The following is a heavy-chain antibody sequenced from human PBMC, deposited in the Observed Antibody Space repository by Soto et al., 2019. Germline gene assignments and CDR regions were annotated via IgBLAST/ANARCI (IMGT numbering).Heavy chain of an antibody. CDR2: SRNTAKSYTT. V-gene: IGHV3-72*01. J-gene: IGHJ3*02. Sequence: EAQLVESGRGLVQPGGSLRLSCAASGFTFSDHHIDWVREAPGKGLEWVGRSRNTAKSYTTEYAASVKGRFTISKDDSKSTHFLQMHSLKIEDTGMYYCAREDARGRSSAFDIWAQVTMVTVSS. CDR3: AREDARGRSSAFDI. D-gene: IGHD3-16*01. CDR1: GFTFSDHH.